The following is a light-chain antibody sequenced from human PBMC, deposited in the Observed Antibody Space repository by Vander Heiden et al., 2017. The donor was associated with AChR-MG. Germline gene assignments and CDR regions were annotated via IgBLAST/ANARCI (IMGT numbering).Light chain of an antibody. CDR3: QQYSRSQT. J-gene: IGKJ1*01. Sequence: DIVLTQSPGNLSLSPGEGASLSCRASQPLSNIYLAWYQQKPGQAPRLLISGASSRATGIPDRFSGSGSGTDFTLTISRLEPEDFAVYYCQQYSRSQTFGQGTKVEIK. CDR2: GAS. CDR1: QPLSNIY. V-gene: IGKV3-20*01.